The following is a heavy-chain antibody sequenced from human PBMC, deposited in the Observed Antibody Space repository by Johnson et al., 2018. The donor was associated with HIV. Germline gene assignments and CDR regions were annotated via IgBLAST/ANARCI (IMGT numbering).Heavy chain of an antibody. Sequence: VQLVESGGGLVQPGGSLRLSCAASGFTVSNNFMNWVRQAPGKGLEWVSLIYSGVSTYYADSVKGRFTISRDNSKNTLYLQMNSLRAEDTAVYYCTRVSRSGWYFAAFDIWGQGTMVTVSS. D-gene: IGHD6-19*01. J-gene: IGHJ3*02. CDR3: TRVSRSGWYFAAFDI. V-gene: IGHV3-66*01. CDR1: GFTVSNNF. CDR2: IYSGVST.